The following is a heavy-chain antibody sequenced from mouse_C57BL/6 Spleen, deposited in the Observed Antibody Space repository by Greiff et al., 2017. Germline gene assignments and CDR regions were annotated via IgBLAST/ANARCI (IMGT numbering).Heavy chain of an antibody. D-gene: IGHD2-2*01. V-gene: IGHV1-69*01. Sequence: QVQLKQPGAELVMPGASVKLSCKASGYTFTSYWMHWVKQRPGQGLEWIGEIDPSDSYTNYNQKFKGKSTLTVDKSSSTAYMQLSSLTSEDSAVYYCARRGMVTTDYAMDYWGQGTSVTVSS. CDR3: ARRGMVTTDYAMDY. CDR2: IDPSDSYT. J-gene: IGHJ4*01. CDR1: GYTFTSYW.